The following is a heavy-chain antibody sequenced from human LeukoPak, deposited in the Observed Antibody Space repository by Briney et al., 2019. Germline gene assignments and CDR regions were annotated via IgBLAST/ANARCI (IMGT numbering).Heavy chain of an antibody. CDR1: GGSISSYY. V-gene: IGHV4-59*08. CDR3: ARGVSSGSDY. CDR2: IYYSGST. J-gene: IGHJ4*02. D-gene: IGHD3-10*01. Sequence: SETLSLTCTVSGGSISSYYWNWIRQPPGEGLEWIGYIYYSGSTNYNPSLKSRVTISVDTSKNQFSLKLSSVTAADTAVYYCARGVSSGSDYWGQGTLVAVSS.